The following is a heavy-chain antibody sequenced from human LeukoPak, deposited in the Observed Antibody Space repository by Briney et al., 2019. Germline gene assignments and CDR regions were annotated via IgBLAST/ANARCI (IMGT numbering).Heavy chain of an antibody. V-gene: IGHV1-69*13. CDR2: VMPMFNIS. J-gene: IGHJ5*02. D-gene: IGHD2-2*01. CDR1: GGTFMNYI. CDR3: AKVQNEVVPIAMRGWFDP. Sequence: ASVKVSCKASGGTFMNYIFSWVRQAPGQGLEWMGGVMPMFNISNYAQKFQGRVTITADENTSTVYMELSSLRSEDTAVYYCAKVQNEVVPIAMRGWFDPWGQGTLVAVSS.